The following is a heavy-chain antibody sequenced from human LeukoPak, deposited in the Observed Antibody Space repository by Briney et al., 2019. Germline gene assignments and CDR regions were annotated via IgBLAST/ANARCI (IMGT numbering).Heavy chain of an antibody. CDR1: GFAVNSYY. CDR3: ATETWKD. J-gene: IGHJ4*02. Sequence: GGSLRLSCAASGFAVNSYYMSWVRQAPGKGLEWVSAVFRDGSTSHADSVKGRFTISRDNSRNTVYLQMNSLRAEGTAVYYCATETWKDWGQGTLVTVSS. D-gene: IGHD1-1*01. V-gene: IGHV3-53*01. CDR2: VFRDGST.